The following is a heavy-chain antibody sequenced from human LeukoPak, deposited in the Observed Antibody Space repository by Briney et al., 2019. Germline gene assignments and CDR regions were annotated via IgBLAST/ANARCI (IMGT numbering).Heavy chain of an antibody. J-gene: IGHJ4*02. CDR1: GFTFSSYV. Sequence: GESLRLSCAASGFTFSSYVVSWVRQAPGKGLEWVSAISGSGGSTYFADSVKDRFTISRDNSKNTTYLQMNRRRAEDTAVYFCAKAALYYHSSGYDCWGQGTLV. CDR3: AKAALYYHSSGYDC. D-gene: IGHD3-22*01. CDR2: ISGSGGST. V-gene: IGHV3-23*01.